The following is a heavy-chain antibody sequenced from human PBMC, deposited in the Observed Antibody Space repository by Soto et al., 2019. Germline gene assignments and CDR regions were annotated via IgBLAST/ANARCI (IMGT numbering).Heavy chain of an antibody. V-gene: IGHV6-1*01. D-gene: IGHD3-10*01. Sequence: QTLSLTCAISGDSVSSNSAAWNWIRQSPSRGLEWLGRTYYRSKWYNDYAVSVKSRITINPDTSKNQFSLQLNSVTAADTAVYYCARGGETTKSSDAFEIWGQGTMVTV. CDR1: GDSVSSNSAA. J-gene: IGHJ3*02. CDR2: TYYRSKWYN. CDR3: ARGGETTKSSDAFEI.